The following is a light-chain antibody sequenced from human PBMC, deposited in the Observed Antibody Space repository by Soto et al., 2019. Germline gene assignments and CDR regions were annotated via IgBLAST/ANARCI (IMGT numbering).Light chain of an antibody. CDR1: QDINSW. CDR2: TAS. CDR3: QQANSFPLA. J-gene: IGKJ4*01. Sequence: DLQMTQSPSSVSASVGDRVTITCRASQDINSWLVWYQQKPGKAPKLLIYTASTLQSGVPSRFSGSGSGTDFTLTINSLQPEDFATYYCQQANSFPLAFGGGTKVEIK. V-gene: IGKV1D-12*01.